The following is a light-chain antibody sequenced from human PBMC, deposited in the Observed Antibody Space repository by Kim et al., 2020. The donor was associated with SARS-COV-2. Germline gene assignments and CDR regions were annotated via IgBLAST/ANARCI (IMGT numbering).Light chain of an antibody. Sequence: ASVGDRGTINCRASKDRKNYLAWYRQKPGKVPEVLIYAASILQAGVPSRISGSGSGTDFTLTINSLQPEDGATYYCQKYNSAPWTFGQGTKVDIK. V-gene: IGKV1-27*01. CDR2: AAS. CDR1: KDRKNY. J-gene: IGKJ1*01. CDR3: QKYNSAPWT.